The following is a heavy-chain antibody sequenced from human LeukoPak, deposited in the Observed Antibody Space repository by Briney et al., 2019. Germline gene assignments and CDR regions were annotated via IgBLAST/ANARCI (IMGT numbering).Heavy chain of an antibody. CDR3: AKGYCSSTSCYNDY. D-gene: IGHD2-2*02. CDR2: ISGSGGST. Sequence: GGSLRLSCAASRFTFSSYGMSWVRQAPGKGLEWVSAISGSGGSTYYADSVKGRFTISRDNSKNTLYLQMNSLRAEDTAVYYCAKGYCSSTSCYNDYWGQGTLVTVSS. CDR1: RFTFSSYG. V-gene: IGHV3-23*01. J-gene: IGHJ4*02.